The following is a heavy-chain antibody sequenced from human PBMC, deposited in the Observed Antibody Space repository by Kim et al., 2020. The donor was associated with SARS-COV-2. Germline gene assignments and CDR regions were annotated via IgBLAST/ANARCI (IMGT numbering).Heavy chain of an antibody. J-gene: IGHJ6*02. CDR3: ARDLPGSGPDYYGMDV. D-gene: IGHD3-10*01. CDR1: GYTFTSYY. Sequence: ASVKVSCKASGYTFTSYYMHWVRQAPGQGLEWMGIINPSGGSTSYAQKFQGRVTMTRDTSTSTVYMELSSLRSEDTAVYYCARDLPGSGPDYYGMDVWGQGTTVTVSS. V-gene: IGHV1-46*01. CDR2: INPSGGST.